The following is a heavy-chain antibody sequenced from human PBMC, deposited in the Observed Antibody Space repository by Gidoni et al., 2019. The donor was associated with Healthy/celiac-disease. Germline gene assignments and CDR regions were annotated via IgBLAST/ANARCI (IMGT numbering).Heavy chain of an antibody. D-gene: IGHD5-18*01. Sequence: STYYNPSLKSRVTISVDTSKNQFSLKLSSVTAADTAVYYCASVSRIQLWSTQNPTIDYWGQGTLVTVSS. J-gene: IGHJ4*02. CDR2: ST. CDR3: ASVSRIQLWSTQNPTIDY. V-gene: IGHV4-39*01.